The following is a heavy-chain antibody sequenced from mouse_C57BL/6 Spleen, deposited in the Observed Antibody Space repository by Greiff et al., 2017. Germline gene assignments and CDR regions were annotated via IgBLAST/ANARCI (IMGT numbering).Heavy chain of an antibody. J-gene: IGHJ2*01. D-gene: IGHD1-1*01. Sequence: QVQLQQPGAELVRPGTSVKLSCKASGYTFTSYWMHWVKQRPGQGLEWIGVIDPSDSYTNYNQKFKGKATLTVDTSSSTTYMQLTNLKSGDSAVKDCASSVTTVVDCDYWGQGTTLTVSS. CDR1: GYTFTSYW. CDR3: ASSVTTVVDCDY. CDR2: IDPSDSYT. V-gene: IGHV1-59*01.